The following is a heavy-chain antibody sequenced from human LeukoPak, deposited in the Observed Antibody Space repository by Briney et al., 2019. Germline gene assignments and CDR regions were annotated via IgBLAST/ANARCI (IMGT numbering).Heavy chain of an antibody. CDR3: ARDPFGIVAAGLFDY. J-gene: IGHJ4*02. CDR1: GGSISSSSYY. V-gene: IGHV4-39*07. CDR2: IYYSGST. Sequence: SETLSLTCTVSGGSISSSSYYWGWIRQPPGKGLEWIGSIYYSGSTYYNPSLKSRVTISVDTSKNQFSLKLSSVTAADTAVYYCARDPFGIVAAGLFDYWGQGTLVTVSS. D-gene: IGHD6-13*01.